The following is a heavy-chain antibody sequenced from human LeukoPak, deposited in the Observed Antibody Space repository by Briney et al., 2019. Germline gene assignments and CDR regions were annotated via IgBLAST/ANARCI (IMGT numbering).Heavy chain of an antibody. CDR1: GFTFSSYW. CDR3: ARGYYDFWSGSNHYNWFDP. V-gene: IGHV3-7*01. Sequence: GGSPRLSCAASGFTFSSYWMSWVRQAPGKGLEWVANIKQDGSEKYYVDSVKGRFTISRDNAKNSLYLQMNSLRAEDTAVYYCARGYYDFWSGSNHYNWFDPWGQGTLVTVSS. CDR2: IKQDGSEK. J-gene: IGHJ5*02. D-gene: IGHD3-3*01.